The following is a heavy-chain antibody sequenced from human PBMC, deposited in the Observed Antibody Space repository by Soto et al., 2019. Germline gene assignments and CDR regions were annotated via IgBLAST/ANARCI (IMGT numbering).Heavy chain of an antibody. CDR3: ARGPRYQGRRSGYYGSWFDP. Sequence: SVTVSWKVVGSTHTVVSVRGGHTTPGKGLEGMGGFDPEDGETIYAQKFQGRVTITADESTSTAYMELSSLRSEDTAVYYCARGPRYQGRRSGYYGSWFDPWGQGTLVTFSS. D-gene: IGHD3-3*01. CDR2: FDPEDGET. V-gene: IGHV1-24*01. J-gene: IGHJ5*02. CDR1: GSTHTVVS.